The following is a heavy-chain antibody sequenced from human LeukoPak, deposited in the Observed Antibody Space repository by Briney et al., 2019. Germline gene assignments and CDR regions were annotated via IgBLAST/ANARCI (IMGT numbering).Heavy chain of an antibody. CDR1: GGSISSGSYF. Sequence: SETLSLTCTVSGGSISSGSYFWSWIRQPAGKGLEWIGRIYTSGSTNYNPSLKSRVTISVDTSKNEFSLKLSSVTAADTAVYYCARDGSLSGSYFDYWGRGTLVTVSP. CDR3: ARDGSLSGSYFDY. CDR2: IYTSGST. J-gene: IGHJ4*02. V-gene: IGHV4-61*02. D-gene: IGHD1-26*01.